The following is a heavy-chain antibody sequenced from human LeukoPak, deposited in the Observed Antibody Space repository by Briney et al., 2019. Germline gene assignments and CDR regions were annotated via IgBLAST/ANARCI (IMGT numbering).Heavy chain of an antibody. CDR2: INAGNGKT. V-gene: IGHV1-3*03. Sequence: ASVKVSCKASGYTFTNYVIHWVRQAPGQRLEWMGWINAGNGKTKYSQEFQGRVTMTRDTSASTAYMELRRLRAEDTAVYYRGREGGLVTSSCDYWGQGTLVTVSS. D-gene: IGHD3-9*01. CDR3: GREGGLVTSSCDY. J-gene: IGHJ4*02. CDR1: GYTFTNYV.